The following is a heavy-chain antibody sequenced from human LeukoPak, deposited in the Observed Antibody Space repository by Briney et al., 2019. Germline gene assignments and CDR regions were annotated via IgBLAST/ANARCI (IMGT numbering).Heavy chain of an antibody. D-gene: IGHD3-22*01. CDR2: ISSSSSYM. Sequence: GGSLRLSCAASGFTFSSYSMNWVRQAPGKGLEWVSSISSSSSYMYYADSMKGRFTISRDNAKNSLYLQMNSLRAEDTAVYYCAREPEITMIVVAPEDAFDIWGQGTMVTVSS. CDR3: AREPEITMIVVAPEDAFDI. CDR1: GFTFSSYS. J-gene: IGHJ3*02. V-gene: IGHV3-21*01.